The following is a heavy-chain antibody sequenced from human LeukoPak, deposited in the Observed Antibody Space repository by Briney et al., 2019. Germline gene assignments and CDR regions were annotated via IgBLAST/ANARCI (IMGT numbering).Heavy chain of an antibody. J-gene: IGHJ4*02. V-gene: IGHV3-23*01. CDR1: GFTFSSYA. CDR3: AKGGIMITFGGVIVIPFDY. D-gene: IGHD3-16*02. CDR2: ISGSGGST. Sequence: GGSLRLSCAASGFTFSSYAMSWVRQAPGKGLEWVSAISGSGGSTYYADSVKGRFTISGDNSKNTLYLQMNSLRAEDTAVYYCAKGGIMITFGGVIVIPFDYWGQGTLVTVSS.